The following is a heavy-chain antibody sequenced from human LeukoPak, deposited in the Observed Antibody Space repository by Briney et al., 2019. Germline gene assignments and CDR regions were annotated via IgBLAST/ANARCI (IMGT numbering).Heavy chain of an antibody. V-gene: IGHV3-30*04. CDR3: AKGGLPAAPMD. J-gene: IGHJ4*02. CDR1: GFTFSSYA. D-gene: IGHD2-2*01. Sequence: GGSLRLSCAASGFTFSSYAMHWVRQAPGKGLEWVAVISYDGSNKYYADSVKGRFTISRDNSKNTLYLQMNSLRAEDTAVYYCAKGGLPAAPMDWGQGTLVTVSS. CDR2: ISYDGSNK.